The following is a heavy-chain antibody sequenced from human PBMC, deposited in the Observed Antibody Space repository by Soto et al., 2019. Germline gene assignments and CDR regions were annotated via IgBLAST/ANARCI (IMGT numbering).Heavy chain of an antibody. J-gene: IGHJ4*01. CDR3: ARLRAGTTSXFDD. CDR2: IYPGDSDT. D-gene: IGHD2-2*01. Sequence: GESLKISCHGSGYTFTNYWIGWVRQMPGKGLEWMGIIYPGDSDTRYSPSFQGQVTISADKSISTAYLQWSSLRASDTAIYSCARLRAGTTSXFDDWRHGTPVTVS. V-gene: IGHV5-51*01. CDR1: GYTFTNYW.